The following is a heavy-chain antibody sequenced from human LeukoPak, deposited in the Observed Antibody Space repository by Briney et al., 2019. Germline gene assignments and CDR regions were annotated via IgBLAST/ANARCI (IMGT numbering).Heavy chain of an antibody. CDR3: ARSSIAARRGDY. CDR2: INHSGST. V-gene: IGHV4-34*01. J-gene: IGHJ4*02. D-gene: IGHD6-6*01. Sequence: SETLSLTCAVYGGSFSGYYWSWIRQPPGKGLEWIGEINHSGSTNYNPSLKSRVTISVDTSKNQFSLKLSSVTAADTAVYYCARSSIAARRGDYWGQGTLVTVSS. CDR1: GGSFSGYY.